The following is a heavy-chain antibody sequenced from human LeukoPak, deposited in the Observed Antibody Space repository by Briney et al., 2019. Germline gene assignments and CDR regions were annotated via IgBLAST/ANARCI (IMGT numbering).Heavy chain of an antibody. Sequence: GGSLRLSRAASGFTFSSYGMHWVRQAPGKGLEWVAVIWYDGSNKYYADSVKGRFTISRDNAKNSLFLQMNSLRAEDTAVYYCARDKGTEGLLPRGDWYFDLWGRGTLVTVSS. D-gene: IGHD3-3*01. CDR3: ARDKGTEGLLPRGDWYFDL. J-gene: IGHJ2*01. CDR2: IWYDGSNK. CDR1: GFTFSSYG. V-gene: IGHV3-33*01.